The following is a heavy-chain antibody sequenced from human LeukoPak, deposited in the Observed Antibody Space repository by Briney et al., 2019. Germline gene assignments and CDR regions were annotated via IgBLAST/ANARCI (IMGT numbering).Heavy chain of an antibody. Sequence: GGSLRLSCAASGFTFDDYAMHWVRQAPGKGLEWVSGVSWNSGTIGYADSVKGRFTFSRDNAKNTLYLQMNSLRAEDTAVYYCAKDAVRTPQIDHWGQGALVTVSS. CDR3: AKDAVRTPQIDH. D-gene: IGHD1-1*01. CDR1: GFTFDDYA. CDR2: VSWNSGTI. J-gene: IGHJ4*02. V-gene: IGHV3-9*01.